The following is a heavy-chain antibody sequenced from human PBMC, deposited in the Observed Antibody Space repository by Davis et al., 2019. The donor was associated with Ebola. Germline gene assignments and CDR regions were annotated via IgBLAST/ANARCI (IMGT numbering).Heavy chain of an antibody. J-gene: IGHJ6*02. D-gene: IGHD5-18*01. Sequence: GESLKISCAASGFTFSSYAMHWVRQAPGKGLEWVAVISYDGSNKYYADSVKGRFTISRDNSKNTLYLQMNSLRAEDTAVYYCARDTAMEIYYYYGMDVWGQGTTVTVSS. V-gene: IGHV3-30-3*01. CDR3: ARDTAMEIYYYYGMDV. CDR2: ISYDGSNK. CDR1: GFTFSSYA.